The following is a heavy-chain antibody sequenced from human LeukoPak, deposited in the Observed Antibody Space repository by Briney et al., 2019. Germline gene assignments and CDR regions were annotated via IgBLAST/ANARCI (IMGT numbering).Heavy chain of an antibody. CDR1: GFTFSSYA. J-gene: IGHJ6*03. CDR2: ISGSGGST. CDR3: AKGGYCSSTSCYTGDYYYYYMDV. Sequence: GRSLRLSCAASGFTFSSYAMSWVRQAPGKGLEWVSAISGSGGSTYYADSVKGRFTISRDNSKNTLYLQMNSLRAEDTAVYYCAKGGYCSSTSCYTGDYYYYYMDVWGKGTTVTVSS. V-gene: IGHV3-23*01. D-gene: IGHD2-2*02.